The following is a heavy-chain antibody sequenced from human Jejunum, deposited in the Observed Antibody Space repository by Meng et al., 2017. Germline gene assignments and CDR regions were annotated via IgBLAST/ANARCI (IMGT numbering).Heavy chain of an antibody. D-gene: IGHD2-2*01. V-gene: IGHV4-4*02. CDR1: GGYINKENW. CDR3: VRGEFAMLARFDF. CDR2: IYHGGNT. Sequence: QVQLQESGPGLVKPSGTLSPTCAVSGGYINKENWWSWVRQSPERGLEWIGEIYHGGNTNYNPSLKRRATMSVDESTNQMSLKLTSVTAADTAVYYCVRGEFAMLARFDFWGQGILVTVSS. J-gene: IGHJ4*02.